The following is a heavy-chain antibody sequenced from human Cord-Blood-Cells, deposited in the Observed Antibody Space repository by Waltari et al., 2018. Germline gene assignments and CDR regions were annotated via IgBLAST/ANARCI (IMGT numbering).Heavy chain of an antibody. CDR2: FDPEDGET. D-gene: IGHD6-13*01. Sequence: QVQLVQSGAEVKKPGASVKVSCKVSGYTLTELSMHWVRQAPGKGLEWMGGFDPEDGETIYAQKFQGRVTMTEDTSTDTAYMELSSLRSEDTAVYYCVTGANIAAAGTEYFQHWGQGTLVTVSS. V-gene: IGHV1-24*01. CDR1: GYTLTELS. J-gene: IGHJ1*01. CDR3: VTGANIAAAGTEYFQH.